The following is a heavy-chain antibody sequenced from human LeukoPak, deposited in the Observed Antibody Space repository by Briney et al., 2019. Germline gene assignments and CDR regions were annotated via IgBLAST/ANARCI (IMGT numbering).Heavy chain of an antibody. CDR2: ISYDGSNK. J-gene: IGHJ4*02. Sequence: PGGSLRLSCAASGFTFSSYAMHWVRQAPGKGLEWVAVISYDGSNKYYADSVKGRFTISRDNSKNTLYLQMNSLRAEGTAVYYCATIRYPFDYWGQGTLVTVSS. D-gene: IGHD3-3*02. CDR3: ATIRYPFDY. V-gene: IGHV3-30-3*01. CDR1: GFTFSSYA.